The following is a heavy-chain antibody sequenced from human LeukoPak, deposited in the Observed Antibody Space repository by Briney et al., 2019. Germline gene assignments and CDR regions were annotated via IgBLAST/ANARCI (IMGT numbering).Heavy chain of an antibody. CDR1: GGTFSSYA. Sequence: SVKVSCKASGGTFSSYAISWVRQAPGQGLEWMGGIIPIFGTANYAQKFQGRVTITTDESTSTAYMELSSLRSEDTAVYYCASSLGEVDWFDPWGQGALVTVSS. D-gene: IGHD3-10*01. J-gene: IGHJ5*02. V-gene: IGHV1-69*05. CDR2: IIPIFGTA. CDR3: ASSLGEVDWFDP.